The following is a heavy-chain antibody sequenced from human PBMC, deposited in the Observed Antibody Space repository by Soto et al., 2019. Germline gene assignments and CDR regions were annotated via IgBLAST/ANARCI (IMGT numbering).Heavy chain of an antibody. CDR2: IYYSGST. CDR1: GGSISSYY. CDR3: ARDSIDYGGKSLDY. D-gene: IGHD4-17*01. J-gene: IGHJ4*02. V-gene: IGHV4-59*01. Sequence: SETLSLTCTVSGGSISSYYWSWIRQPPGKGLEWIGYIYYSGSTNYNPSLKSRVTISVDTSKNQFSLKLSSVTAADTAVYYCARDSIDYGGKSLDYWGQGTLVTVS.